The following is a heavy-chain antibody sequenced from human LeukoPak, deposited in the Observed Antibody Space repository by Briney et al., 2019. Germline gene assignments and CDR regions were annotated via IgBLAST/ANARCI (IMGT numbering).Heavy chain of an antibody. CDR2: IYSGGST. J-gene: IGHJ4*02. Sequence: GGSLRLSCAASGFTVSSNYMSWVRQAPGRGLEWVSVIYSGGSTYYADSVKGRFTISRDSSKNTLSLQMNSLRAEDTAVYYCAGGGSRRTLFDYWGQGTLVTVSS. CDR1: GFTVSSNY. V-gene: IGHV3-66*01. CDR3: AGGGSRRTLFDY. D-gene: IGHD1-26*01.